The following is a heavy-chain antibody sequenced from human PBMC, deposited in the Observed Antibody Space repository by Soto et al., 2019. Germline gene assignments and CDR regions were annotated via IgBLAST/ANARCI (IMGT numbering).Heavy chain of an antibody. Sequence: GGSLRLSCAASGFTLSSYWMHWVRQAPGKGLVWVSRINSDGSRTSYADSVKGRFTISRGNAKNTLYLQMNSLRAEDTAVYYCAVAVAGPTAIGYWGQGTLVTVSS. CDR2: INSDGSRT. V-gene: IGHV3-74*01. CDR3: AVAVAGPTAIGY. J-gene: IGHJ4*02. CDR1: GFTLSSYW. D-gene: IGHD6-19*01.